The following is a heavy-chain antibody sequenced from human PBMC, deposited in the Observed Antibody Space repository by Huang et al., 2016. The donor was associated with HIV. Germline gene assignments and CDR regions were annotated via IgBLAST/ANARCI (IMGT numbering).Heavy chain of an antibody. Sequence: QVQLVESGAELKKPGASVRVSCKVSGYTVSELSLHWVRQAPEKGLEWMGGFDPEEGETIYAQRLQGRVTMTEDTSTDTACMELSSLGPEDTAVYYCATSAPDVGAGVLRSAFDIWGQGTMVTVSS. V-gene: IGHV1-24*01. CDR2: FDPEEGET. CDR3: ATSAPDVGAGVLRSAFDI. CDR1: GYTVSELS. J-gene: IGHJ3*02. D-gene: IGHD2-15*01.